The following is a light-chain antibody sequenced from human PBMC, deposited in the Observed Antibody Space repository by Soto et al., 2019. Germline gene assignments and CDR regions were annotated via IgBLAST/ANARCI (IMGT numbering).Light chain of an antibody. CDR3: ATWDDDLKGV. J-gene: IGLJ1*01. V-gene: IGLV1-44*01. CDR2: TNN. Sequence: QSALTQPPSASGTPGQRVTISCSGSTSNIGSHSVNWFQHLPGTAPRLLITTNNQRPSGVPARFSGYKSDTSASLVISGLQSEDEAHYYCATWDDDLKGVFGTGTKVIVL. CDR1: TSNIGSHS.